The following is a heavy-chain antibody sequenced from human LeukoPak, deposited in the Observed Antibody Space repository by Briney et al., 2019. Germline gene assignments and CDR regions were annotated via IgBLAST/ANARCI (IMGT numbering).Heavy chain of an antibody. CDR3: ARDRFGCCSGGSCLLFDY. V-gene: IGHV1-18*04. D-gene: IGHD2-15*01. J-gene: IGHJ4*02. Sequence: ASVKVSCKASGYTFTSYGISWVRQAPGQGLEWMGWISAYNGNTNYAQKLQGRVTMTTDTSTSTAYMELRSLRSDDTAVYYCARDRFGCCSGGSCLLFDYWGQGTLVTVSS. CDR2: ISAYNGNT. CDR1: GYTFTSYG.